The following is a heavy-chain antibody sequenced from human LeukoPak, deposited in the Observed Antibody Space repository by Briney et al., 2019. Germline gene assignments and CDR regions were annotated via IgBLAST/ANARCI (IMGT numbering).Heavy chain of an antibody. CDR3: ARDYYGSGSYYLPFY. CDR1: GGSISSSSYY. D-gene: IGHD3-10*01. J-gene: IGHJ4*02. V-gene: IGHV4-39*07. Sequence: PSETLSLTCTVSGGSISSSSYYWGWIRQPTGKGVEWIGNIYYTGSTYYNPSLKSRVTISVDTSKNQFSLKLSSVTAADTAVYYCARDYYGSGSYYLPFYWGQGTLVTVSS. CDR2: IYYTGST.